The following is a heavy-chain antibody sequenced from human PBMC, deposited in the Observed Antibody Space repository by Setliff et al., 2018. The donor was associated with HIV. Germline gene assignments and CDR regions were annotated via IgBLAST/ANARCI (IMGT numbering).Heavy chain of an antibody. Sequence: PGGSLRLSCAASGFTFSSYGMHWVRQAPGKGLEWVAVISYDGTNKYYSDSVKGRFTISRDNSKNTLYLQMNSLRGEDTAVYYCARDTEMITTTDAFDIW. V-gene: IGHV3-33*08. CDR3: ARDTEMITTTDAFDI. D-gene: IGHD1-1*01. CDR1: GFTFSSYG. J-gene: IGHJ3*02. CDR2: ISYDGTNK.